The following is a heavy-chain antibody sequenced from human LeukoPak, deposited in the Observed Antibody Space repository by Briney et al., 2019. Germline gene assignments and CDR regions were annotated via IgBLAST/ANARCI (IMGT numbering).Heavy chain of an antibody. D-gene: IGHD3-16*02. CDR3: ATAPLRLGELSPIHYYYYMDV. V-gene: IGHV1-2*02. CDR1: GYTFTGYY. CDR2: INPNSGGT. J-gene: IGHJ6*03. Sequence: ASVKVSCKASGYTFTGYYMHWVRQAPGQGLEWMGWINPNSGGTNYAQKFQGRVTMTRDTSISTAYMELSSLRSEDTAVYYCATAPLRLGELSPIHYYYYMDVWGKGTTVTVSS.